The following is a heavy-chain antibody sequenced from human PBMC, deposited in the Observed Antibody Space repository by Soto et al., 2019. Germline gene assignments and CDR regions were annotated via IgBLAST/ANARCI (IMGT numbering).Heavy chain of an antibody. Sequence: SSETLSLTCAVYGGSFSGYYWSWIRQPPGKGLEWIGEINHSGSTNYNPSLKSRVTISVDTSKNQFSLKLSSVTAADTAVYYCARGRDFLPPDYWAQGTLVTVSS. CDR1: GGSFSGYY. J-gene: IGHJ4*02. V-gene: IGHV4-34*01. CDR3: ARGRDFLPPDY. CDR2: INHSGST.